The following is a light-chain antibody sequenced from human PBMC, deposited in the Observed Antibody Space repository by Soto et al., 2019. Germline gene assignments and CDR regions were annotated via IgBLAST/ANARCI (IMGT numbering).Light chain of an antibody. V-gene: IGKV3-15*01. J-gene: IGKJ4*01. CDR3: QQYDQWPVT. CDR1: QSITTS. CDR2: GAS. Sequence: EIVMTQSPATLSVSPGERVTFSCRASQSITTSLAWYQHKPGQAPRLLISGASTGATSIPTRFSGSGSGTEFTLTIDSLQSEDYAVYYCQQYDQWPVTFGGGTKVEIK.